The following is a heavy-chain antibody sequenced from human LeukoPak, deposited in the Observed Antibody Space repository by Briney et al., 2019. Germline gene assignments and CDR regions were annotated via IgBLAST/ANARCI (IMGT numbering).Heavy chain of an antibody. CDR1: GLSFSTSA. CDR3: ARDQGSPGYCSGGSCPIGY. D-gene: IGHD2-15*01. Sequence: GGSLRLSCAASGLSFSTSAMHWVRQAPGKGLEYVAAISSNGGSTYYANSVKSRFTISRDNSKNTLYLQMGSLRAEDMAVYYCARDQGSPGYCSGGSCPIGYWGQGTLVTVSS. V-gene: IGHV3-64*01. CDR2: ISSNGGST. J-gene: IGHJ4*02.